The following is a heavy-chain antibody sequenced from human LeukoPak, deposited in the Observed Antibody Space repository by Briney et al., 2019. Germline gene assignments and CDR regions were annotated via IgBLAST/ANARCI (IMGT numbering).Heavy chain of an antibody. Sequence: SETLSLTCTVSGGSISSYYWSWIRQHAGKGLEWIGRIYTSGSTNYNPSLKSRVTMSVDTSKNQFSLKLSSVTAADTAVYYCARSRVGSYYYDSSGYVDYWGQGTLVTASS. CDR1: GGSISSYY. CDR2: IYTSGST. CDR3: ARSRVGSYYYDSSGYVDY. D-gene: IGHD3-22*01. V-gene: IGHV4-4*07. J-gene: IGHJ4*02.